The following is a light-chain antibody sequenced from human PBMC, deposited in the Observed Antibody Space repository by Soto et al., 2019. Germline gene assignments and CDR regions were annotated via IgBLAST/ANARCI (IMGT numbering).Light chain of an antibody. CDR1: SSDVGGYNY. CDR2: DVS. Sequence: QSALTQPASVSGSPGQSITISCTVTSSDVGGYNYVSWYQQHPGKAPTLMIYDVSNRPSGVSNRFSGSKSGNTASLTISGLQDEDEADYYCSSYTSSNTLVVFGGGTKLTVL. CDR3: SSYTSSNTLVV. V-gene: IGLV2-14*01. J-gene: IGLJ2*01.